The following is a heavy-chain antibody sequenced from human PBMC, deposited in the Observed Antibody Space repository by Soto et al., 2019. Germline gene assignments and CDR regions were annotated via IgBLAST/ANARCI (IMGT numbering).Heavy chain of an antibody. CDR1: GGTSSSYA. CDR2: IIPIFGTA. CDR3: ARDEVVVVAASVYYYYGMDV. D-gene: IGHD2-15*01. Sequence: SVKVSCKASGGTSSSYAISWVRQAPGQGLEWMGGIIPIFGTANYAQKFQGRVTTTADESTSTAYMELSSLRSEDTAVYYCARDEVVVVAASVYYYYGMDVWGQGTTVTVSS. V-gene: IGHV1-69*13. J-gene: IGHJ6*02.